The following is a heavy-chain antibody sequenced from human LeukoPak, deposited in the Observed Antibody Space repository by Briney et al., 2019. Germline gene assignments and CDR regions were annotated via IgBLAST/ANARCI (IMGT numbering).Heavy chain of an antibody. Sequence: ASVKVSCKASGYNFISYYMHWVRQAPGQGLEWMGIINPSGGSTSYAQKFQDRVTMTRDTSISTAYMELSRLRSDDTAVYYCARDSGSYNWNGFDPWGQGTLVTVSS. CDR1: GYNFISYY. V-gene: IGHV1-46*01. D-gene: IGHD1-20*01. CDR3: ARDSGSYNWNGFDP. J-gene: IGHJ5*02. CDR2: INPSGGST.